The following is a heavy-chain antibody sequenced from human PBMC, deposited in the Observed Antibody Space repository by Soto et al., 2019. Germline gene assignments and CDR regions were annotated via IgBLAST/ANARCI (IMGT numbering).Heavy chain of an antibody. CDR2: IIPIFGTA. CDR3: PSFCHRGEGYNLEGPSFDY. Sequence: QVQLVQSGAEVKKPGSSVKVSCKASGGTFSSYAISWVRQAPGQGLEWMGGIIPIFGTANYAQKFQGRVTITADESTSTAYMGLSSLRSEDTAVYYCPSFCHRGEGYNLEGPSFDYWGQGTLVTVSS. CDR1: GGTFSSYA. V-gene: IGHV1-69*01. J-gene: IGHJ4*02. D-gene: IGHD3-10*01.